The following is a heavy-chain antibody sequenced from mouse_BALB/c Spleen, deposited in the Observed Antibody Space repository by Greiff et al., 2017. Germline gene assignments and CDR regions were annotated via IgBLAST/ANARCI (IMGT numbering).Heavy chain of an antibody. J-gene: IGHJ2*01. CDR1: GYTFTDYY. D-gene: IGHD2-4*01. Sequence: QVQLQQSGAELARPGASVKLSCKASGYTFTDYYINWVKQRTGQGLEWIGEIYPGSGNTYYNEKFKGKATLTADKSSSTAYMQLSSLTSEDSAVYFCARWGITTNYWGQGTTLTVSS. CDR3: ARWGITTNY. CDR2: IYPGSGNT. V-gene: IGHV1-77*01.